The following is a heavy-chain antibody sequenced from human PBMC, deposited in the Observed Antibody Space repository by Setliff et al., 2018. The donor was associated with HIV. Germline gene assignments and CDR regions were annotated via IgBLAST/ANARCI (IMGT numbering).Heavy chain of an antibody. Sequence: ASVKVSCKVSGYTFPDYYIQWVRQAPGKGLEWMGWISAYNGNTNYAQKFQGRVTITADESKSTAYMELSSLRSEDAAVYYCARASHSGPSSNGWYPYYFDYWGQGTLVTVSS. CDR3: ARASHSGPSSNGWYPYYFDY. CDR1: GYTFPDYY. D-gene: IGHD6-19*01. CDR2: ISAYNGNT. J-gene: IGHJ4*02. V-gene: IGHV1-18*04.